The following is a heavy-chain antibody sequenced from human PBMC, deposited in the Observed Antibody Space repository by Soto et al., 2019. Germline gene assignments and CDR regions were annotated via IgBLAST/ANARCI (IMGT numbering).Heavy chain of an antibody. V-gene: IGHV3-33*06. CDR2: IWYDGSNK. D-gene: IGHD2-2*01. J-gene: IGHJ2*01. CDR3: AKSIPRIRSDSEFLRKGSSDL. Sequence: GKGLEWVAVIWYDGSNKYYADSVKGRFTISRDNSKNTLYLQMNSLRAEDTAVYYGAKSIPRIRSDSEFLRKGSSDL.